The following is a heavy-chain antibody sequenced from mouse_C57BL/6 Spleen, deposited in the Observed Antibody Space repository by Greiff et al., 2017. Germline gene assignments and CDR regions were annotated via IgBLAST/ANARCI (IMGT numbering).Heavy chain of an antibody. Sequence: QVQLQQSGAELVRPGASVTLSCKASGYTFTDYEMHWVKQTPVHGLEWIGAIDPETGGTAYNQKFKGKAILTADKSSSTAYMELRSLTSEDSSGYDCTREGFPAWFAYWGQGTLVTVSA. CDR3: TREGFPAWFAY. CDR1: GYTFTDYE. CDR2: IDPETGGT. V-gene: IGHV1-15*01. J-gene: IGHJ3*01.